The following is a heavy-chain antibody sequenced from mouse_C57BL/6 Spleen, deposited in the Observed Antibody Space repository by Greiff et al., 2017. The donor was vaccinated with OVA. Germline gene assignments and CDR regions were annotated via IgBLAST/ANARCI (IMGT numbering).Heavy chain of an antibody. CDR3: ARGPSTMVTTGFAY. Sequence: QVQLQQSGPGLVQPSQSLSITCTVSGFSLTSYGVHWVRQSPGKGLEWLGVIWSGGSTDYNAAFISRLSISKDNSKSQVFFKMNSLQADDTAIYYCARGPSTMVTTGFAYWGQGTLVTVSA. D-gene: IGHD2-2*01. CDR1: GFSLTSYG. V-gene: IGHV2-2*01. CDR2: IWSGGST. J-gene: IGHJ3*01.